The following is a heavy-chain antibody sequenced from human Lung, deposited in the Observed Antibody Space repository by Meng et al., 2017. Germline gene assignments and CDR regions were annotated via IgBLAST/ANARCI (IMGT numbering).Heavy chain of an antibody. CDR2: INHSGST. CDR1: GWSFSDYY. CDR3: ARGPTTMAHDFDY. D-gene: IGHD4-11*01. J-gene: IGHJ4*02. Sequence: VQLHQWVAGLLQPSETLSLTCVVSGWSFSDYYWSWIRQPPGKGLEWIGEINHSGSTNYNPSLESRATISVDTSQNNLSLKLSSVTAADSAVYYCARGPTTMAHDFDYWGQGTLVTVSS. V-gene: IGHV4-34*01.